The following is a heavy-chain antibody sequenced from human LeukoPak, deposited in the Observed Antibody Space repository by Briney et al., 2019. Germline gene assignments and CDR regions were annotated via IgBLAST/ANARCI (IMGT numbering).Heavy chain of an antibody. CDR1: GFTFSSYA. V-gene: IGHV3-23*01. J-gene: IGHJ4*02. CDR2: ISGSGGST. Sequence: SGGSLRLSCAASGFTFSSYAMSWVRQAPGKGLQWVSAISGSGGSTYYSDSVKGRFTISRDNSKNTLYLQMNSLRAEDTAVYYCANICLIQLCHESKHYFDYWGQGTLVTVSS. CDR3: ANICLIQLCHESKHYFDY. D-gene: IGHD5-18*01.